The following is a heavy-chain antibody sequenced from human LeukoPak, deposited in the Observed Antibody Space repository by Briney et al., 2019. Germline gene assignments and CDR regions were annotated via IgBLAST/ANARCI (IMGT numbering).Heavy chain of an antibody. J-gene: IGHJ6*03. CDR3: ARGGGAPYYYYYMDV. D-gene: IGHD4/OR15-4a*01. CDR2: INPNSGGT. V-gene: IGHV1-2*02. CDR1: GYTFTGYY. Sequence: ASVKVSCKASGYTFTGYYMHWVRQAPGQGLEWMGWINPNSGGTNYAQKFQGRVTMTRDTSISTAYMELSRLRSDDTAVYYCARGGGAPYYYYYMDVWGKGTTVTVSS.